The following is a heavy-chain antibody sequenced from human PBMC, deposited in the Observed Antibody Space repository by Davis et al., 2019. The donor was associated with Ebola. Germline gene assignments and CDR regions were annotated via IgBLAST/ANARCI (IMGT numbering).Heavy chain of an antibody. CDR3: ARGWLQGGFAY. J-gene: IGHJ4*02. V-gene: IGHV6-1*01. Sequence: HPQTPSLTCAISGDLVSTNSAGWNWTMQSPSRCLEWLGSTYYSSKWYIDYAPPVRSRIIISSDTAKNQFSLQLNSVTPEDTAVYYCARGWLQGGFAYWGQGTLVTVSS. CDR2: TYYSSKWYI. D-gene: IGHD5-24*01. CDR1: GDLVSTNSAG.